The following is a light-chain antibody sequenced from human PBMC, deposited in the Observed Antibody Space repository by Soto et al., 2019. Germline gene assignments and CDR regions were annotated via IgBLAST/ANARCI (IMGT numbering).Light chain of an antibody. V-gene: IGLV1-40*01. J-gene: IGLJ1*01. Sequence: QSVLTQPPSVSGAPGQRVTISCTGSSCNIGAGYVVHWYQQLPGAAPKLLIFSDNNRPSGVPDRFSGSKSGISASLAITGLQTEDEADYYCQTYDNNSDYVFGTGTKVTVL. CDR3: QTYDNNSDYV. CDR2: SDN. CDR1: SCNIGAGYV.